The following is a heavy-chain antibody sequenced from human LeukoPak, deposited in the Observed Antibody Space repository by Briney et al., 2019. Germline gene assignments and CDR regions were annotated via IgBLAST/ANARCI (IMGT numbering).Heavy chain of an antibody. CDR1: GFTFGSYG. D-gene: IGHD6-19*01. CDR2: ISYDGSNK. CDR3: AKDKLPYSSGWNLFDL. J-gene: IGHJ2*01. V-gene: IGHV3-30*18. Sequence: SLRLSCAASGFTFGSYGMHWVRQAPGKGLEWVAVISYDGSNKYYADSVKGRFTISRDNSKNTLYLQMNSLRAEDTAVYYCAKDKLPYSSGWNLFDLWGRGTLVTVSS.